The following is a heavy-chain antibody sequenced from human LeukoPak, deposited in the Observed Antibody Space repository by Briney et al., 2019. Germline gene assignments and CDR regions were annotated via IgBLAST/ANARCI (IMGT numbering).Heavy chain of an antibody. J-gene: IGHJ6*03. CDR2: IIPIFGTA. CDR1: RGTFSSYA. V-gene: IGHV1-69*05. D-gene: IGHD2-15*01. CDR3: ARGIGYCSGGSCYPPYYYYMDV. Sequence: ASVKVSCKASRGTFSSYAISWVRQAPGQGLEWMGGIIPIFGTANYAQKFQGRVTITTDESTSTAYMELSSLRSEDTAVYYCARGIGYCSGGSCYPPYYYYMDVWGKGTTVTVSS.